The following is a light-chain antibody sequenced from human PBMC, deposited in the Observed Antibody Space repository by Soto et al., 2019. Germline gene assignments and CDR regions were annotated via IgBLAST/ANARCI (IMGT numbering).Light chain of an antibody. J-gene: IGLJ2*01. CDR3: SSDTSSSSHVV. CDR1: SSDVGGYNY. V-gene: IGLV2-14*01. CDR2: DVS. Sequence: QSVLTQPASVSGSPGQSIAISCTGTSSDVGGYNYVSWYQQHPGKAPKLIIYDVSNRPSGVSNRFSGSKSGNTASLTISGLQAEDEGDYYCSSDTSSSSHVVFGGGTKLTVL.